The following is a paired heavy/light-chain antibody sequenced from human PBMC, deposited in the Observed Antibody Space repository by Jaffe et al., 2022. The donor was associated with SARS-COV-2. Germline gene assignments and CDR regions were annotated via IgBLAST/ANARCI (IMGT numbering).Light chain of an antibody. CDR2: DVS. CDR3: SSYTRSSTQL. V-gene: IGLV2-14*01. Sequence: QSALTQPASVSGSPGQSITISCTGTSSDVGGYNYVSWYQQHPGKAPKLMIYDVSNRPSGVSNRFSGSKSGNTASLTISGLQAEDEADYYCSSYTRSSTQLFGGGTKLTVL. J-gene: IGLJ2*01. CDR1: SSDVGGYNY.
Heavy chain of an antibody. V-gene: IGHV4-39*01. D-gene: IGHD6-19*01. J-gene: IGHJ4*02. CDR1: GGSISSSSYY. CDR3: ARRPSHSSVWDFDH. CDR2: IYKTGST. Sequence: QLQLQESGPGLVKPSETLSLSCTVSGGSISSSSYYWGWIRQPPGKGLEWIGSIYKTGSTYYNPSLKSRVIISVDTSKNQFSLKLISATAADTAVYYCARRPSHSSVWDFDHWGQGTLVTVSS.